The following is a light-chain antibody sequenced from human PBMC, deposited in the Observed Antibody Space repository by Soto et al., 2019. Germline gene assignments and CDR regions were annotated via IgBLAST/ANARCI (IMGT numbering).Light chain of an antibody. J-gene: IGKJ1*01. CDR2: KTS. Sequence: DIQLTQSPSTLSASVGDRVTITCRASQRISSWLAWYQQKPGKAPKFLVYKTSNLESGVPSRFSGIGSGTEFTLTISSLQPDDFATYCCQYYNNYCWTFGQGTKVEIK. CDR1: QRISSW. CDR3: QYYNNYCWT. V-gene: IGKV1-5*03.